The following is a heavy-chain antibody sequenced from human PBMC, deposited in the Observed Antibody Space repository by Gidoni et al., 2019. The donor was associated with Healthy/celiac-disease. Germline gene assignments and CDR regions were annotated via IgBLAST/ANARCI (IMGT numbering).Heavy chain of an antibody. CDR2: INHSGST. CDR3: ASGGNDGFDP. D-gene: IGHD1-1*01. V-gene: IGHV4-34*01. CDR1: GGSFSGYY. Sequence: QVQLQQWGAGLLKPSETLSLTCAVYGGSFSGYYWSWIRQPPGKGLEWIGEINHSGSTNYNPSLKSRVTISVDTSKNQFSMKLSSVTAADTAVYYCASGGNDGFDPWGQGTLVTVSS. J-gene: IGHJ5*02.